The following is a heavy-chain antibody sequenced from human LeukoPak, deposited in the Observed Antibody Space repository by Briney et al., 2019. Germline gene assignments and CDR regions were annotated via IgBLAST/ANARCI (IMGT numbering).Heavy chain of an antibody. D-gene: IGHD3-3*01. V-gene: IGHV1-2*06. J-gene: IGHJ6*02. CDR2: INPNSGGT. Sequence: ASVKVSCKASGYTFTGYYMHWVRQAPGQGLEWMGRINPNSGGTNYAQKFQGRVTVTRDTSISTAYMELSRLRSDDTAVYYCASWGFLEDYGMDVWGQGTTVTVSS. CDR3: ASWGFLEDYGMDV. CDR1: GYTFTGYY.